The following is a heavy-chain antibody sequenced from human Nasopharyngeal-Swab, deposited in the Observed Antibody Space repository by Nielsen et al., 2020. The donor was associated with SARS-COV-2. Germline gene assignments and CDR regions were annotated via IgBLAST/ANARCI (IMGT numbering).Heavy chain of an antibody. CDR1: GFTFSSYA. CDR2: ISYDGSNK. D-gene: IGHD3-10*01. Sequence: GGSLRLSCAASGFTFSSYAMHWVRQAPGKGLEWVAVISYDGSNKYYADSVKGRFTISRDSSKNTLYLQMNSLRAEDTAVYYCTRRGRGYYYYGMDVWGQGTTVTVSS. CDR3: TRRGRGYYYYGMDV. V-gene: IGHV3-30-3*01. J-gene: IGHJ6*02.